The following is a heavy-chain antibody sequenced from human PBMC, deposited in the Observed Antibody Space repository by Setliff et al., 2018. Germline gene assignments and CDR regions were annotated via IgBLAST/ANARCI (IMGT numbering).Heavy chain of an antibody. V-gene: IGHV4-30-4*08. CDR3: AREVAGTYHYFDP. CDR1: GGSIDSGDYY. D-gene: IGHD6-19*01. CDR2: IYFSGST. J-gene: IGHJ5*02. Sequence: SETLSLTCTVSGGSIDSGDYYWNWIRQPPGKGLEWIGYIYFSGSTYYNPPLKSRVTLSLDTSKNQFSLKLNSVTAADTALYFCAREVAGTYHYFDPWGQGTLVTVSS.